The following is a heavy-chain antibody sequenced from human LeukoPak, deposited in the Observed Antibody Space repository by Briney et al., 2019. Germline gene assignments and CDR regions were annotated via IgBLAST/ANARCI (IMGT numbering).Heavy chain of an antibody. CDR3: ARGARWELLSYYFDY. D-gene: IGHD1-26*01. Sequence: GGSLRLSCAASGFTFSIYAMSWVRQAPGKGLEWVSAISGSGGTAYYADSVKGRFTISRDNSKNTLYLQMNSLRAEDTAVYYCARGARWELLSYYFDYWGQGTLVTVSS. J-gene: IGHJ4*02. CDR2: ISGSGGTA. CDR1: GFTFSIYA. V-gene: IGHV3-23*01.